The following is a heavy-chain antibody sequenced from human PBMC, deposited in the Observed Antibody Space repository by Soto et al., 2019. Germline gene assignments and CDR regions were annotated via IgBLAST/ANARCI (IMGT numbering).Heavy chain of an antibody. V-gene: IGHV3-53*01. CDR1: GLTVSSNY. J-gene: IGHJ6*04. CDR2: TYTGGET. Sequence: EVQLVESGGGLIQPGGSLRLSCAASGLTVSSNYMNWVRQAPGQGLEWVSLTYTGGETTYADSVKGRFTVSRDNSKNTLELQMSSLRTEDAAVYYCVRMGPWRVPGDFYYGMDVWGEGTSVTVSS. D-gene: IGHD3-16*01. CDR3: VRMGPWRVPGDFYYGMDV.